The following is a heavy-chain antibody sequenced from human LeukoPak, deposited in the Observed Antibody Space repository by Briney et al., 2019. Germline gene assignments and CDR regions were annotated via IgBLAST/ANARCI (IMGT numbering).Heavy chain of an antibody. CDR3: GRAGPGAFFDH. CDR2: IYSGSS. V-gene: IGHV4-59*01. CDR1: GGSISSYY. J-gene: IGHJ4*02. Sequence: PSETLSLTCTASGGSISSYYWSWIRQPPGKGLEWIGCIYSGSSSYNPSLQSRVTISVDTSMNQFSLKLTSMTAADTAVYYCGRAGPGAFFDHWGRGALVSVSS. D-gene: IGHD2-2*01.